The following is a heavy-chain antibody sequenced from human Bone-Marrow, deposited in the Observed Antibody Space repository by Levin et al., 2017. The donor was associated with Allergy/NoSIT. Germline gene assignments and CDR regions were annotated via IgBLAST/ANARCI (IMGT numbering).Heavy chain of an antibody. V-gene: IGHV1-2*02. J-gene: IGHJ5*02. D-gene: IGHD5-12*01. CDR3: ARDVGLVPTIFQEGRHWFDP. Sequence: PGGSLRLSCQASGYTFTAYYIHWVRQAPGQRLELMGWINPHSGGTNYTEKFRGRVTMTWDTSVSTSYMVLSRLRSDDTAVYYCARDVGLVPTIFQEGRHWFDPWGQGTLVSVSS. CDR2: INPHSGGT. CDR1: GYTFTAYY.